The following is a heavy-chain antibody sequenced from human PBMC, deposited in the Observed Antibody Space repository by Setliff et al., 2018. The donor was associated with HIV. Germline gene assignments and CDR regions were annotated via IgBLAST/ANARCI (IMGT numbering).Heavy chain of an antibody. CDR3: AFYDGSGHPI. CDR1: GFTFNTYA. CDR2: IKSKASGGTT. J-gene: IGHJ3*02. V-gene: IGHV3-15*01. Sequence: PGGSLSLSCAASGFTFNTYAINWVRQAPGKGLEWVGHIKSKASGGTTEYAAPVKGRFTVSRDDSKNTAFLQMDSLRMEDTAVYSCAFYDGSGHPIWGQGTMVTVSS. D-gene: IGHD3-22*01.